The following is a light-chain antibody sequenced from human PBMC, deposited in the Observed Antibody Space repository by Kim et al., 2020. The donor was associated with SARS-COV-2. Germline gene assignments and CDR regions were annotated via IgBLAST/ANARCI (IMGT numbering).Light chain of an antibody. CDR1: SLRRDY. Sequence: LGQTGRSICRGDSLRRDYACWYQQTPGQAPVLVIYGKNNRPSGIPDRFSGSSSGNTAYLTITGAQAEDEADYYCNSRDSSSNHLVFGGGTQLTVL. CDR2: GKN. V-gene: IGLV3-19*01. CDR3: NSRDSSSNHLV. J-gene: IGLJ2*01.